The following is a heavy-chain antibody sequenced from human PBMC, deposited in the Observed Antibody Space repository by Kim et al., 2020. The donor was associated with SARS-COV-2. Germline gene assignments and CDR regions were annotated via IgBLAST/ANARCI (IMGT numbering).Heavy chain of an antibody. D-gene: IGHD2-21*01. CDR3: AKDVGVLTPYYFDY. V-gene: IGHV3-23*01. J-gene: IGHJ4*02. Sequence: ADCVEGRFTITRDKSKNTLYLQMNSLRAEDTAVYYCAKDVGVLTPYYFDYWGQGTLVTVSS.